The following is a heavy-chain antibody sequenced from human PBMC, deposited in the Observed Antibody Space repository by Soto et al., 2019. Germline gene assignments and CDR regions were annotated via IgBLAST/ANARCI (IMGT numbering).Heavy chain of an antibody. Sequence: HLQESGPGLVKPSETLSLTCSVSGGPISSYYWTWVRQSPGKGLEWIGFIHYTWNTNYNPSLKNRVTMSIDTSKNQFSLKLTSVTAADTAVYYCVREGGVTGYFPDPFDLWGQGTVVTVSS. V-gene: IGHV4-59*01. CDR2: IHYTWNT. D-gene: IGHD3-9*01. CDR1: GGPISSYY. CDR3: VREGGVTGYFPDPFDL. J-gene: IGHJ3*01.